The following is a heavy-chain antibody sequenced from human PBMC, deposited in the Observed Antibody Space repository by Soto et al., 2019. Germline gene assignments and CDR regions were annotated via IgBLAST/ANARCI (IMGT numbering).Heavy chain of an antibody. Sequence: EVQLVESGGDSVQPGGSLRLSCAASGFTFSSDWMHWVRQPPGKGLVWVSRINADGCDTDYADSVKGRFIISRDNAKSTLYLHMNTVRAEDTAIYFCARDSTTGLDYWGQGTLVTVSS. CDR3: ARDSTTGLDY. V-gene: IGHV3-74*01. CDR2: INADGCDT. D-gene: IGHD4-17*01. CDR1: GFTFSSDW. J-gene: IGHJ4*02.